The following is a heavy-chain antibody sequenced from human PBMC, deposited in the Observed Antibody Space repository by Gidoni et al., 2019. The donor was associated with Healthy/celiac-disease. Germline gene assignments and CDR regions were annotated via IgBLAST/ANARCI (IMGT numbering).Heavy chain of an antibody. D-gene: IGHD3-22*01. CDR3: ATYYYDSSGYYSPFRGAFDI. CDR1: GGTFSSYT. J-gene: IGHJ3*02. V-gene: IGHV1-69*02. CDR2: IIPILVIA. Sequence: QVQLVQSGAEVKKPGFSVKVSCKASGGTFSSYTISGVRQAPGQGLEWRGRIIPILVIANYAQNFQGRVTITADKSTSTAYLELSSLRSEDTAVYYFATYYYDSSGYYSPFRGAFDIWGQGTLVTVSS.